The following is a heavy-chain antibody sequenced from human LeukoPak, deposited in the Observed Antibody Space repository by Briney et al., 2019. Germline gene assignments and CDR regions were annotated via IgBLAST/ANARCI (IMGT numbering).Heavy chain of an antibody. CDR3: ARNWGLDYFDY. D-gene: IGHD7-27*01. J-gene: IGHJ4*02. CDR1: GYTFTSYY. CDR2: INPSGGST. Sequence: ASVKVSCKASGYTFTSYYMHWVRQAPGQGLEWMGIINPSGGSTSYAQKFQGRVTMTRDTSTSTVYMELSSLRSEDMAVYYCARNWGLDYFDYWGQGTLVTVSS. V-gene: IGHV1-46*01.